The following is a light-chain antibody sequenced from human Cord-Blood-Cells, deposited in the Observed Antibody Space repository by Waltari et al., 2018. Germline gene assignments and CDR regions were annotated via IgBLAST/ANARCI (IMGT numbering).Light chain of an antibody. V-gene: IGLV3-25*02. CDR1: ALPKQY. CDR3: QSADSSGTYV. J-gene: IGLJ1*01. Sequence: SYELTQPPSVSVSPGQTARITCSGDALPKQYAYWYQQKPGQAPVLVIYEDSERPSGIPGLFSGSSSGTTVTLTISGVQAEDEADYYCQSADSSGTYVFGTGTKVTVL. CDR2: EDS.